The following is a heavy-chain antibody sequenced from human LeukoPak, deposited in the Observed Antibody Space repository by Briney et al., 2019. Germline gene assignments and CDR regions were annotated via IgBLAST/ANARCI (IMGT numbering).Heavy chain of an antibody. Sequence: GRSLRLSCTASGFTFDDYAMHWVRQVPGKSPEWVATISWNSGSIGYADYVKGRFTISRDNSGNSVFLLMNDLRPDDTAMYFCAKDTTMALAYYYMDVWGKGTRVIVSS. CDR1: GFTFDDYA. D-gene: IGHD1-1*01. CDR3: AKDTTMALAYYYMDV. CDR2: ISWNSGSI. J-gene: IGHJ6*03. V-gene: IGHV3-9*01.